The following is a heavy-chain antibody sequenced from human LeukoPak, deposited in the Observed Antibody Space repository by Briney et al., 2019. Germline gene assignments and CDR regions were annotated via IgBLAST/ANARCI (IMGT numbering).Heavy chain of an antibody. D-gene: IGHD2/OR15-2a*01. CDR1: GRYL. CDR2: INSDGSWT. J-gene: IGHJ4*02. CDR3: VSFYETY. V-gene: IGHV3-74*01. Sequence: HPGGSLRLSCAASGRYLMHWVRQAPGKGLVWVSHINSDGSWTSYADSVKGRFTISKDNAKNTVYLQMSNLRVEDTAVYYCVSFYETYWGRGTLVTVSS.